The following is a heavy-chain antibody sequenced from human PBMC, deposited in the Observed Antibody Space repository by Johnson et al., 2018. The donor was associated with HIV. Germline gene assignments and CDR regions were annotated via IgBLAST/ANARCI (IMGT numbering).Heavy chain of an antibody. V-gene: IGHV3-66*01. CDR1: GVTVSRNY. J-gene: IGHJ3*02. CDR2: IYSGGRT. D-gene: IGHD4-23*01. CDR3: AKYPGKDYGGNSGAFDI. Sequence: VQLVESGGGLVQPGGSLRLSCAASGVTVSRNYMSWVRQAPGKGLEWVSVIYSGGRTYYADSVKGRFPISRDNSKNKLYLQMNTLRAEDTAVYYCAKYPGKDYGGNSGAFDIWGQGTMVIVSS.